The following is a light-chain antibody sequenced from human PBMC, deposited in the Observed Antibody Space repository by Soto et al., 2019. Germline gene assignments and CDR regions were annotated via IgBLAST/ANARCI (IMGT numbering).Light chain of an antibody. Sequence: QSVLTQPPSVSGAPGQRVIISCTGNSSNIGAGYDVHWYQQLPGTAPILLIYGNSNRPSGVPDRFSGSRSGTSASLAITGLQAEDEADYHCQSYDSSLSGWVFGGGTKVTVL. CDR1: SSNIGAGYD. CDR3: QSYDSSLSGWV. V-gene: IGLV1-40*01. J-gene: IGLJ3*02. CDR2: GNS.